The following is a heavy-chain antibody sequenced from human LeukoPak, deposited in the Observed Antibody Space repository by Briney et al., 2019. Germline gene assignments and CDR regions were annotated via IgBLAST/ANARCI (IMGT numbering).Heavy chain of an antibody. J-gene: IGHJ4*02. D-gene: IGHD3-3*01. V-gene: IGHV1-18*01. CDR2: ISDYNGNT. CDR1: GYTFTSYG. CDR3: ARDITIFGVVTTFDY. Sequence: ASVKVSCKASGYTFTSYGISWVRQAPGQRLEWMGWISDYNGNTNYAQKLQGRVTMTTDTSTSTAYMELRSLRSDDTAVYYCARDITIFGVVTTFDYWGQGTLVTVSS.